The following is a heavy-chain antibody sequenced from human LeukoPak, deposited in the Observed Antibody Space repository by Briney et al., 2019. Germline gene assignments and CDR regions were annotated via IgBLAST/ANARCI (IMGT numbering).Heavy chain of an antibody. CDR2: ISSSSSYI. Sequence: GRSLRLSCTASGFTFSSYSMNWVRQAPGKGLEWVSSISSSSSYIYYADSVKGRFTISRDNAKNSLYLQMNSLRAEDTAVYYCARDGRMATTDTEQFDYWGQGTLVTVSS. CDR1: GFTFSSYS. D-gene: IGHD5-24*01. V-gene: IGHV3-21*01. CDR3: ARDGRMATTDTEQFDY. J-gene: IGHJ4*02.